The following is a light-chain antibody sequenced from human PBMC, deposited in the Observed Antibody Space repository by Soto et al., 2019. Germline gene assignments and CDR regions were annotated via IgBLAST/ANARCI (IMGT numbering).Light chain of an antibody. CDR3: QKHSKF. J-gene: IGKJ3*01. Sequence: EIVLTQSPGTLSLSTGERATLSCRASQSLSNSELAWYQQKPGQAPRLLIYGASSRATGIPDRLSGSGSGTHFIHTIGRLELEDWADYYWQKHSKFFGRGTKVDIK. CDR1: QSLSNSE. CDR2: GAS. V-gene: IGKV3D-20*02.